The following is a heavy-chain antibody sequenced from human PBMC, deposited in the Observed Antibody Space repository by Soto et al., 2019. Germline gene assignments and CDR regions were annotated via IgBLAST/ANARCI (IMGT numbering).Heavy chain of an antibody. CDR3: ASRSRYCSSTSCYSYYYYMDV. D-gene: IGHD2-2*02. J-gene: IGHJ6*03. CDR1: GGSFSGYY. V-gene: IGHV4-34*01. CDR2: INHSGST. Sequence: SETLSLTCAVYGGSFSGYYWSWIRQPPGKGLEWIGEINHSGSTNYNPSLKSRVTISVDTSKNQFSLKLSSVTAADTAVYYCASRSRYCSSTSCYSYYYYMDVWGKGTTVTISS.